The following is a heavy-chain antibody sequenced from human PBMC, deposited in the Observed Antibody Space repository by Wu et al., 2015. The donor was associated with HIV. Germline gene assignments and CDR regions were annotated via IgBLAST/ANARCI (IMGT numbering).Heavy chain of an antibody. CDR1: GDTFSKFA. CDR2: IVPVYNIP. CDR3: ARNTDSVATSLYSLGV. Sequence: QVQVVQSGAEVRKPGSSVKVSCKSTGDTFSKFAINWVRQAPGQGLEWMGAIVPVYNIPNYAQKFQGRLTITTDELRTTAYMELSSLKSEDTAVYYCARNTDSVATSLYSLGVWGQGTVVTVSS. V-gene: IGHV1-69*05. J-gene: IGHJ6*02. D-gene: IGHD5-12*01.